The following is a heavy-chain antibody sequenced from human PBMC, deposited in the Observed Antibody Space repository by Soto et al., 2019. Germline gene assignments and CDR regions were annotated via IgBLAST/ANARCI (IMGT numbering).Heavy chain of an antibody. D-gene: IGHD5-12*01. Sequence: GGSLRLSCAASGFTFSSYAMSWVRQAPGKGLEWVSAISGSGGSTYYADSVKGRFTISRDNSKNTLYLQMNSLRAEDTAVYYCAKDGLEVATILYGLVENYYYGMDVWGQGTTVTVSS. CDR1: GFTFSSYA. J-gene: IGHJ6*02. V-gene: IGHV3-23*01. CDR3: AKDGLEVATILYGLVENYYYGMDV. CDR2: ISGSGGST.